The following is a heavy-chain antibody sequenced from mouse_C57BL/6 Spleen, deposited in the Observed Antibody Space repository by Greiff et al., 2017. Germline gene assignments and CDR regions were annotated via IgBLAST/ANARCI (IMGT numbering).Heavy chain of an antibody. CDR1: GFTFSSYA. Sequence: DVMLVQSGAGLVKPGGSLKISCKASGFTFSSYAMTWVRQTPEKRLEWVATISAGGSCTNYTDNVKGRVTISRDNAYINLYLPMSHLKSEYTAIYYCARDQREFAYWGQGTLVTVSA. CDR2: ISAGGSCT. CDR3: ARDQREFAY. J-gene: IGHJ3*01. V-gene: IGHV5-4*01.